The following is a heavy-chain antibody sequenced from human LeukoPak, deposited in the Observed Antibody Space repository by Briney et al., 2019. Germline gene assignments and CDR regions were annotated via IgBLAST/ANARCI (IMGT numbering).Heavy chain of an antibody. CDR2: INAGNGNT. J-gene: IGHJ6*04. CDR1: GYTFTSYA. V-gene: IGHV1-3*01. CDR3: ARGGSGWSRTYYYYYYGMDV. Sequence: ASVKVSCKASGYTFTSYAMHWVRQAPGQRLEWMGWINAGNGNTKYSQKFQGRVTITRDTSASTAYMELSSLRSEDTAVYYCARGGSGWSRTYYYYYYGMDVWGKGTTVTVSS. D-gene: IGHD6-19*01.